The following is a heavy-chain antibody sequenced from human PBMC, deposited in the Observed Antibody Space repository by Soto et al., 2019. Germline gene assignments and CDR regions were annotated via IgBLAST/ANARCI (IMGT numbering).Heavy chain of an antibody. CDR2: MNPNSGNT. CDR1: GYTFTSYD. Sequence: QVPLVQAGAEVKKPGASVKVSCKASGYTFTSYDINWVRQATGQGLEWMGWMNPNSGNTGYAQKFQGRVTMTRNTSISTAYMELSSLRSEDTAVYYCARGATTTVTTRAYYYYYMDVWGKGTTVTVSS. J-gene: IGHJ6*03. D-gene: IGHD4-17*01. V-gene: IGHV1-8*01. CDR3: ARGATTTVTTRAYYYYYMDV.